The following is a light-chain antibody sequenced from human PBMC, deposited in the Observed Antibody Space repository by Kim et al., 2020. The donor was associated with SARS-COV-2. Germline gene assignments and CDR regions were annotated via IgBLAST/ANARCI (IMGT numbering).Light chain of an antibody. J-gene: IGKJ2*01. Sequence: DIQMTQSPSSLSASVGDRVTITCRASQNIRNYLNWYQQKPGRAPKFLIYAASSLQSGVPSRFSGSGSGTDFTLTISSLQPEDLAIYYCQQSYSTPYTFGQGTKLEI. CDR3: QQSYSTPYT. V-gene: IGKV1-39*01. CDR1: QNIRNY. CDR2: AAS.